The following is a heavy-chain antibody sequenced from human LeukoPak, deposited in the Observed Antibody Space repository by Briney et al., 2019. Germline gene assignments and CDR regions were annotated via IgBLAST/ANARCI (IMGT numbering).Heavy chain of an antibody. V-gene: IGHV3-23*01. CDR1: GFTVSSNY. J-gene: IGHJ6*02. CDR3: AKDGNPGYYYYGMDV. CDR2: ISGSGGNI. Sequence: QSGGSLRLSCAASGFTVSSNYMSWVRQAPGKGLQWVSTISGSGGNIHYADSVKGRFTIPRDNSKNTLYLQMNSLRAEDTAVYYCAKDGNPGYYYYGMDVWGQGTTVTVSS.